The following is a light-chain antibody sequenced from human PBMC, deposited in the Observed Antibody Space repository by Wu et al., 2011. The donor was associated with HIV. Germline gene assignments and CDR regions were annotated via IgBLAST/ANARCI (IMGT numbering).Light chain of an antibody. Sequence: EIVLTQSPDTLSLSPGERATLSCRASQGVSGYLAWYQQKPGQAPRLLINDASNRATGIPGRFSGSGSVTDFTLTISSLEPEDFAVYYCQQRSKWPLTFGGGTRWRSN. CDR2: DAS. CDR1: QGVSGY. J-gene: IGKJ4*01. V-gene: IGKV3-11*01. CDR3: QQRSKWPLT.